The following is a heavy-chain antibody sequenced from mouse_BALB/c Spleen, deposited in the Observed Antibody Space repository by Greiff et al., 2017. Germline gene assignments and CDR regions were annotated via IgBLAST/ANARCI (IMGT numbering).Heavy chain of an antibody. J-gene: IGHJ2*01. CDR3: ARVYRYGAFDY. Sequence: VQLQQSGAELVRSGASVKLSCTASGFNIKDYYMHWVKQRPEQGLEWIGWIDPENGDTEYAPKFQGKATMTADTSSNTAYLQLSSLTSEDTAVYYCARVYRYGAFDYWGQGTTLTVSS. CDR1: GFNIKDYY. CDR2: IDPENGDT. V-gene: IGHV14-4*02. D-gene: IGHD2-14*01.